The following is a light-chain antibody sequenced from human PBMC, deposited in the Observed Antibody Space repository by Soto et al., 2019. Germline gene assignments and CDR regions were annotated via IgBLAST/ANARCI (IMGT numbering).Light chain of an antibody. CDR3: SSYRSRATVV. CDR1: SSDVGGSKS. J-gene: IGLJ3*02. V-gene: IGLV2-14*03. Sequence: QSVLTQPASVYGSPGHSITISFTGTSSDVGGSKSVSGYQQHPGKAPKLMIYDVSNRPSGVSNRFSGSKSGNTASLTISGLQAEDEADYYCSSYRSRATVVFGGGIKLTVL. CDR2: DVS.